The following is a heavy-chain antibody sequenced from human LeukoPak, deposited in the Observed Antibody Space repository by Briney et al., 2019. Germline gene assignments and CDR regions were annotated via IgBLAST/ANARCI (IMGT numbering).Heavy chain of an antibody. Sequence: ETLSLTCTVSGGSISSSSYYWGWIRQPPGKELEWVGYIRSKANGETTEYAASVKGRFTISRDDSKSIAYLQMNSLRAEDTAVYYCAKGDYGSGIDYGSVWGQGTLVTVSS. J-gene: IGHJ4*02. CDR3: AKGDYGSGIDYGSV. V-gene: IGHV3-71*01. CDR1: GGSISSSSYY. CDR2: IRSKANGETT. D-gene: IGHD3-10*01.